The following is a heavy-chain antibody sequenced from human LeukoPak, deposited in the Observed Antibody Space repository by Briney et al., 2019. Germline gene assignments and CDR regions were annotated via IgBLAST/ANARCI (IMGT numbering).Heavy chain of an antibody. CDR1: LGSFSSYY. Sequence: LETLSLTRTVSLGSFSSYYRTWIGQPPGKGLAGMGYIDHSGTTNYNPPLTSRVSIPSNTPKNQFSLELSSVTAADTAVYYCARLVRRLQRLNIGRDSDYATGYYLDSWGQGTLVTVSS. V-gene: IGHV4-59*01. J-gene: IGHJ4*02. CDR2: IDHSGTT. CDR3: ARLVRRLQRLNIGRDSDYATGYYLDS. D-gene: IGHD5-12*01.